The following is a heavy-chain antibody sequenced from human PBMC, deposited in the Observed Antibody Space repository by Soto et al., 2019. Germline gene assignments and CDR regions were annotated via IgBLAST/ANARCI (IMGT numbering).Heavy chain of an antibody. Sequence: EVQLVESGGGLVKPGGSLRLSCAASGFTFSSYSMNWVRQAPGKGLEWVSSISSSSSYIYYADSVKGRFTISRDNAKNSLYLQMNSLRAEDTAVYYCARGYRGYSYGDHFDYWGQGTLVTVSS. CDR2: ISSSSSYI. CDR3: ARGYRGYSYGDHFDY. V-gene: IGHV3-21*01. J-gene: IGHJ4*02. D-gene: IGHD5-18*01. CDR1: GFTFSSYS.